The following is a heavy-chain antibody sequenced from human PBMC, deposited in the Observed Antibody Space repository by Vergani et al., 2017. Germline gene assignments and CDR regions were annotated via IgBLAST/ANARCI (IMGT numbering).Heavy chain of an antibody. V-gene: IGHV4-39*01. CDR1: GGSITSSSYY. CDR3: EAGTYYIPWS. J-gene: IGHJ5*02. D-gene: IGHD3-10*01. CDR2: VYYSGTT. Sequence: QVQLQQWGAGLLKPSETLSLTCAVYGGSITSSSYYWGWIRQPPGKGLEWIGSVYYSGTTYYNPSLKSRVTISVDTSKNQFSLNLTSVTAADTAVYYCEAGTYYIPWSWGQGTLVTVSS.